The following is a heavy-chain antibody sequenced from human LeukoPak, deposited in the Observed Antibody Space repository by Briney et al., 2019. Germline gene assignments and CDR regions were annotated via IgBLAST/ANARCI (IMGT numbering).Heavy chain of an antibody. CDR1: GFTFSNYW. D-gene: IGHD5-18*01. V-gene: IGHV3-7*03. CDR2: IKQDGSEK. Sequence: GGSLRLSCVASGFTFSNYWMSWVRQAPGKGLEWVANIKQDGSEKYFVDSVRGRFTISRDNAKNSLHLQMNSLRAEDTAVYYCAREGERGYSYGFIDCWGQGTLVTVSS. CDR3: AREGERGYSYGFIDC. J-gene: IGHJ4*02.